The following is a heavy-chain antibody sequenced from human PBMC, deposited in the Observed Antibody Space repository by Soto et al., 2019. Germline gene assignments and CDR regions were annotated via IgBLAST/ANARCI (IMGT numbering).Heavy chain of an antibody. Sequence: ASVKVSCKASGGTFSSYAISWVRQAPGQGLEWMGGIIPIFGTANYAQKFQGRVTITADESTSTAYMELSSLRSEDTAVYYCASTPPHEYSSSWFVWGQGTLVTVSS. CDR1: GGTFSSYA. V-gene: IGHV1-69*13. J-gene: IGHJ4*02. D-gene: IGHD6-13*01. CDR2: IIPIFGTA. CDR3: ASTPPHEYSSSWFV.